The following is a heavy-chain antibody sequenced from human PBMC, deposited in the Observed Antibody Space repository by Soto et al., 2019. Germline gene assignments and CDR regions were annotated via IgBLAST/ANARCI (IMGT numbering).Heavy chain of an antibody. V-gene: IGHV5-51*01. J-gene: IGHJ4*02. CDR3: ARHAPHPGPIVVVPAATYYFDY. Sequence: PGESLKISCKGSGYSFTSYWIGWVRQMPGKGLEWMGIIYPGDSDTRYSPSFQGQVTISADKSISTAYLQWSSLKASDTAMYYCARHAPHPGPIVVVPAATYYFDYWGQGTLVTVSS. CDR1: GYSFTSYW. CDR2: IYPGDSDT. D-gene: IGHD2-2*01.